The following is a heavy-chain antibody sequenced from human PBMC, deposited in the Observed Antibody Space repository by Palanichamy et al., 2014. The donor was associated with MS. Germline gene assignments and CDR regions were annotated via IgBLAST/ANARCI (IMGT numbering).Heavy chain of an antibody. J-gene: IGHJ4*02. D-gene: IGHD3-22*01. Sequence: EVQLVESGGGLVQPGGSLRLSCAASGFTFSSYEMNWVRQAPGKGLEWVSYISSSGSTIYYADSVKGRFTISRDNAKNSLYLQTNSLRAEDTAVYYCASNNYYDSYWGQGTLVTVSS. CDR2: ISSSGSTI. CDR1: GFTFSSYE. CDR3: ASNNYYDSY. V-gene: IGHV3-48*03.